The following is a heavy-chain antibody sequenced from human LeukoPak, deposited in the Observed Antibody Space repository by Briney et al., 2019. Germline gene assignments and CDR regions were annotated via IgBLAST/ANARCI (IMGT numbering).Heavy chain of an antibody. V-gene: IGHV1-8*01. D-gene: IGHD3-22*01. Sequence: GASVKVSCKASGYTFTSYDFNWVRQATGQRPEWMGWMSPNSGDTGYAQKFQDRVTMTRNTSISTAYMELSSLRSDDTAVYYCAVLSYDSSGYYDDFRGHAFDIWGQGTMVTVSS. J-gene: IGHJ3*02. CDR2: MSPNSGDT. CDR1: GYTFTSYD. CDR3: AVLSYDSSGYYDDFRGHAFDI.